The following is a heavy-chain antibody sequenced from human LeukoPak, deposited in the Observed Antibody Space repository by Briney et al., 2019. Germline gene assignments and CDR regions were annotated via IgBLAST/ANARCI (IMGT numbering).Heavy chain of an antibody. J-gene: IGHJ3*02. V-gene: IGHV4-59*01. CDR2: IYYSGST. CDR1: GGSISSYY. Sequence: PSETLSLTCTVSGGSISSYYWSWIRQPPGKGLEWIGYIYYSGSTNYNPSLKSRVTISVDTSKNQFSLKLSSVTAADTAVYYCARDAGSSSYAFDIWGQGTMVTVSS. D-gene: IGHD6-6*01. CDR3: ARDAGSSSYAFDI.